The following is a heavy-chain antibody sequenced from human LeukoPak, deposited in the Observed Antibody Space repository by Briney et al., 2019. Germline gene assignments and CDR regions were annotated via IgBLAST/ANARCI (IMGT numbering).Heavy chain of an antibody. D-gene: IGHD1-26*01. CDR1: GXXISGXY. J-gene: IGHJ4*02. Sequence: SGXXISGXYXXXIRQPPGKGLEWIGYIYTSGSTNYNPSLKSRVTISVDTSKNQFSLRLSSVTAADTAMYFCARAYSWSYSHFDDWGQGTLVTVSS. V-gene: IGHV4-4*09. CDR3: ARAYSWSYSHFDD. CDR2: IYTSGST.